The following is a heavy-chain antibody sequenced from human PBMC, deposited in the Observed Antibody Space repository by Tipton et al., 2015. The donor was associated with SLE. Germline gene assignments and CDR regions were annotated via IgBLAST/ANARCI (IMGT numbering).Heavy chain of an antibody. D-gene: IGHD3-10*01. V-gene: IGHV3-23*01. CDR3: AKDRLSGSGTYSGPFDY. J-gene: IGHJ4*02. Sequence: SLRLSCEASGFTFSYYAMSWVRQAPGKGLEWVSAISGSGLTTTYADSVKGRFSISRDNSKNTQYLQMNSLRAEDTAVHYCAKDRLSGSGTYSGPFDYWGQGTLVTVSS. CDR2: ISGSGLTT. CDR1: GFTFSYYA.